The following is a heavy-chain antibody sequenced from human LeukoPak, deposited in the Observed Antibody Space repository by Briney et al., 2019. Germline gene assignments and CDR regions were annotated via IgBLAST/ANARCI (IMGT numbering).Heavy chain of an antibody. CDR2: INPNNGGT. J-gene: IGHJ5*02. CDR3: ARDSGDYYGSGSRFDP. V-gene: IGHV1-2*02. Sequence: GASVKVSCKASGYRFTGYYIHWVRQAPGQGLEWMGWINPNNGGTNYAQKSQGRVTMARDTSITTTYMELSSLRSDDTAVYYCARDSGDYYGSGSRFDPWGQGTLVTVSS. CDR1: GYRFTGYY. D-gene: IGHD3-10*01.